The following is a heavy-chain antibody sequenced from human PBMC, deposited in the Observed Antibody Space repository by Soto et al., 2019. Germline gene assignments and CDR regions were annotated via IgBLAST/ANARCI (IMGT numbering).Heavy chain of an antibody. CDR2: INDNGST. CDR3: ARVPRIEAAATQGGY. Sequence: SEPLSLTCAVEGGSFNEDYWSWIRQCPGKGLEWIGEINDNGSTKYNPYLKSRVTISVDKSKNQFSLKVSYVSVADTAVYYCARVPRIEAAATQGGYWCQGTLFTVTS. V-gene: IGHV4-34*01. D-gene: IGHD6-13*01. J-gene: IGHJ4*02. CDR1: GGSFNEDY.